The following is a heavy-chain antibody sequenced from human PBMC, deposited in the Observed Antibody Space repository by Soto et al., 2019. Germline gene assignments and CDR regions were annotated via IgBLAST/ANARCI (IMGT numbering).Heavy chain of an antibody. D-gene: IGHD6-13*01. V-gene: IGHV3-30*03. Sequence: QVQALVESGGGVVQPGRSLRLSCAASGFTFSSYGMHWVRQAPGKGLEWVAVLSYDGTNKYYADSVKGRFTISRDNSKNTLYLQRNSLTVEDTAVYYCATFHGYSTRHGFDIWGQGTMVTVSS. J-gene: IGHJ3*02. CDR2: LSYDGTNK. CDR1: GFTFSSYG. CDR3: ATFHGYSTRHGFDI.